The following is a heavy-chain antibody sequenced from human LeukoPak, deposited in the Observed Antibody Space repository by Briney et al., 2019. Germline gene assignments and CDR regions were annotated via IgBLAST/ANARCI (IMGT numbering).Heavy chain of an antibody. D-gene: IGHD4-17*01. J-gene: IGHJ5*02. V-gene: IGHV1-46*01. Sequence: ASVKVSCKASGYTFTSYSINWVRQAPGQGLEWMGIINPSGGSTSYAQKFQGRVTMTRDMSTSTVYMELSSLRSEDTAVYYCARVDYGDWFDPWGQGTLVTVSS. CDR2: INPSGGST. CDR1: GYTFTSYS. CDR3: ARVDYGDWFDP.